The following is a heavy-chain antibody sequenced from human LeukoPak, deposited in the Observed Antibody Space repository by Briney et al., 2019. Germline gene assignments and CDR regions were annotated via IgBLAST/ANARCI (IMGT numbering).Heavy chain of an antibody. J-gene: IGHJ3*02. CDR2: IDPSDSYT. CDR1: GYSFTSYW. D-gene: IGHD2-2*01. V-gene: IGHV5-10-1*01. CDR3: ARGGAVERYCSSTSCYWVDAFDI. Sequence: GESLKISCKGSGYSFTSYWISWVRQMPGKGLEWMGRIDPSDSYTNYSPSFQGHVTISADESISTAYLQWSSLKASDTAMYYCARGGAVERYCSSTSCYWVDAFDIWGQGTMVTVSS.